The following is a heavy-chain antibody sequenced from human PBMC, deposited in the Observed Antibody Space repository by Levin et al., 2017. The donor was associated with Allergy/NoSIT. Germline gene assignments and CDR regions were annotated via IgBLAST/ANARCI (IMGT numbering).Heavy chain of an antibody. D-gene: IGHD6-19*01. CDR1: GFTFDDSA. CDR3: AAQWLASYYYYGMDV. J-gene: IGHJ6*02. Sequence: LSLTCAASGFTFDDSAMHWVRQAPGKGLEWVSGISWNSGSIGYADSVKGRFTISRDNAKNSLYLQMNSLRAEDTALYYCAAQWLASYYYYGMDVWGQGTTVTVSS. V-gene: IGHV3-9*01. CDR2: ISWNSGSI.